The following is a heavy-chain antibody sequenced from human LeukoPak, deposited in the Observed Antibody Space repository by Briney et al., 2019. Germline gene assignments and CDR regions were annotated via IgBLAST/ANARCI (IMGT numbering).Heavy chain of an antibody. CDR2: ISAYNGNT. J-gene: IGHJ4*02. Sequence: ASVKVSCKASGYTFTSYGISWVRQAPGQGLEWMGWISAYNGNTNYAQKLQGRVTMTTDTSTSTAHMEPRSLRSDDTAVYYCARDERFGELLVDYWGQGTLVTVSS. CDR3: ARDERFGELLVDY. D-gene: IGHD3-10*01. V-gene: IGHV1-18*01. CDR1: GYTFTSYG.